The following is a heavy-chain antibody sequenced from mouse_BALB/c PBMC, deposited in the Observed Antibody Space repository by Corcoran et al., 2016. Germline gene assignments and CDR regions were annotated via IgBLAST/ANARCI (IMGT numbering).Heavy chain of an antibody. CDR1: GYSITSGYH. V-gene: IGHV3-6*02. CDR3: SRGKDKAWFAY. CDR2: IIYDGSF. J-gene: IGHJ3*01. Sequence: DVQLQESGPGLVKPSQSLVLTCSVTGYSITSGYHWNWLRQFPGNKLEWMGFIIYDGSFDYNPSLKNRISFTRDTSKNQFFLKLNSVTTEDTATYFCSRGKDKAWFAYWGQGTLVTVSA.